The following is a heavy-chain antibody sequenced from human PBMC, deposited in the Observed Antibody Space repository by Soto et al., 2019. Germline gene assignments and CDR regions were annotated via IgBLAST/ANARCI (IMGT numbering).Heavy chain of an antibody. CDR3: ARERSYCLDY. CDR1: GYTFTSYD. CDR2: MNPNSGNK. J-gene: IGHJ4*02. V-gene: IGHV1-8*01. Sequence: QVQLVQSGAEVKKPGASVKVSCKASGYTFTSYDINWVRQATGQGLEWMGWMNPNSGNKVYAQQFQGRVTMTRNTSISTAYMERSSLRSEDTAVYYCARERSYCLDYWGQGTLVTVSS. D-gene: IGHD2-15*01.